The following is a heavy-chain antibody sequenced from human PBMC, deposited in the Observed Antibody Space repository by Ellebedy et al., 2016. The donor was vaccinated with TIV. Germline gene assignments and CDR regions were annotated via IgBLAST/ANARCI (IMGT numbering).Heavy chain of an antibody. Sequence: PGGSLRLSCATSGFSFSFYTMNWVRQAPGKGLEWVSAISSSRSYKYYADSLKCRFTNSRDNAKNSLYLQMNSLRAEDTAVYHCARDRGLGMSATGTYDYWGQGTLVTVSS. V-gene: IGHV3-21*01. CDR1: GFSFSFYT. CDR2: ISSSRSYK. J-gene: IGHJ4*02. D-gene: IGHD6-13*01. CDR3: ARDRGLGMSATGTYDY.